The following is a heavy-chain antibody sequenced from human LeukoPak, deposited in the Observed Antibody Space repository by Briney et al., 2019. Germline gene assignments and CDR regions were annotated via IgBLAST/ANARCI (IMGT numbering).Heavy chain of an antibody. CDR3: ARDRRWLRFHGFDI. CDR2: IYYSGST. CDR1: GGSISNGDYY. V-gene: IGHV4-31*03. D-gene: IGHD5-12*01. J-gene: IGHJ3*02. Sequence: PSETLSLTCTVSGGSISNGDYYWTWIRQHPGKGVERIGYIYYSGSTYYNPSLRSRVVISVDTSKNQFSLKLKSVTAADTAVYYCARDRRWLRFHGFDIWGQGTMVTVSS.